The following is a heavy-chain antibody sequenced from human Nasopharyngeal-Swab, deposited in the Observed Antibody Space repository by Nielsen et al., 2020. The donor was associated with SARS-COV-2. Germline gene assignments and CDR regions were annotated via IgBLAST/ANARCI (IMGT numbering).Heavy chain of an antibody. Sequence: GESLKISCAASGFTFSSYSMNWVRQAPGKGLEWVAVISYDGSLKYYANSVKGRFSISRDNSRNTLYLHMNSLRTDDTGVFYCATEGGSTDFNYWGRGTLVTVSS. V-gene: IGHV3-30*03. CDR2: ISYDGSLK. CDR3: ATEGGSTDFNY. D-gene: IGHD3-16*01. CDR1: GFTFSSYS. J-gene: IGHJ4*02.